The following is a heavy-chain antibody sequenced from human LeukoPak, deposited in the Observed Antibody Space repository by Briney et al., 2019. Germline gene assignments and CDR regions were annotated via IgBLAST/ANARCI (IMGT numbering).Heavy chain of an antibody. CDR1: GYTFTSYY. D-gene: IGHD6-13*01. V-gene: IGHV1-46*01. J-gene: IGHJ3*02. CDR2: INPSGGST. CDR3: ARDRGIAAAGNGAFDI. Sequence: ASVKVSCKASGYTFTSYYMHWVRQAPGQGLEWMGIINPSGGSTSYAQKFQGRVTMTRDTSTSTVYMELSSLRSEDTAVYYCARDRGIAAAGNGAFDIWGQGTMVTVSS.